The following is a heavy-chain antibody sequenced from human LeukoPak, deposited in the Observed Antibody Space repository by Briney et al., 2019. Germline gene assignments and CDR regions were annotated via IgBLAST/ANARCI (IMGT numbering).Heavy chain of an antibody. CDR2: IYPGDSDT. D-gene: IGHD5-24*01. J-gene: IGHJ4*02. V-gene: IGHV5-51*01. Sequence: GESLKISCKGSGCRFTSYWIGWVRQMPGKGLEWMGIIYPGDSDTTYSPSFQGQVTISADKSISTAYLQWSSLKASDTAMYYCARQTQGDGYNFIDYWGQGTLVTVSS. CDR3: ARQTQGDGYNFIDY. CDR1: GCRFTSYW.